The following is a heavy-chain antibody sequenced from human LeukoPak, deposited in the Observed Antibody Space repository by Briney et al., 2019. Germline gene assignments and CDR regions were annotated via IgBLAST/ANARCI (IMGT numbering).Heavy chain of an antibody. CDR1: GFTFSNYA. CDR2: LSGRGDNT. J-gene: IGHJ4*02. Sequence: GGSLRLSCAASGFTFSNYAMTWVRQAPGEGLEWVSSLSGRGDNTFYADSVKGRFTISRDNSENTLHLQMDSLRAEDTAVYYCAKAYYYGSGSYYVAFDCWGQGTLVTVSS. V-gene: IGHV3-23*01. D-gene: IGHD3-10*01. CDR3: AKAYYYGSGSYYVAFDC.